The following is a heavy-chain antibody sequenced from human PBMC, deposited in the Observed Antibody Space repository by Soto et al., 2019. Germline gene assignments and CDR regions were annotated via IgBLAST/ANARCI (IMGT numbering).Heavy chain of an antibody. CDR3: AREIGYSYGYKYYYYGMDV. J-gene: IGHJ6*02. V-gene: IGHV1-18*01. Sequence: ASVKVSCKASGYTFTSYGISWVRQAPGQGLEWMGWISAYNGNTSYAQKPQGRVTMTTDTSTSTAYMELRSLRSDDTAVYYCAREIGYSYGYKYYYYGMDVWGQGTTVTVSS. CDR1: GYTFTSYG. D-gene: IGHD5-18*01. CDR2: ISAYNGNT.